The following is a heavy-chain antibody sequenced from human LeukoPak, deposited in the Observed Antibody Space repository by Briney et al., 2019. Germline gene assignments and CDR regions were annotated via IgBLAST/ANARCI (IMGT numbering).Heavy chain of an antibody. CDR2: ITGDGILA. D-gene: IGHD3-9*01. J-gene: IGHJ5*02. Sequence: GGSLRLSCAPPGFVFSGYVMAWGRQAPGKGLDWIAGITGDGILAYYAVSVKSHFTISRDNSKNTLYLQMNNLRAEDTALYFCAKDGLYFDGSTHMYHLDTWGQGALAGVPS. CDR1: GFVFSGYV. CDR3: AKDGLYFDGSTHMYHLDT. V-gene: IGHV3-23*01.